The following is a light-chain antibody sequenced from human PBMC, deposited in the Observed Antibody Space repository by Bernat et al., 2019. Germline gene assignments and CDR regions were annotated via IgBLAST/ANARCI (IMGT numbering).Light chain of an antibody. J-gene: IGKJ4*02. CDR1: QSISSW. CDR3: QQYNSYPLT. V-gene: IGKV1-5*03. Sequence: DIQMTQSPSTLSTSVGDRVTITCLASQSISSWLAWYQQKPGTAPKLLIYKASSLEGGVPSRFSGSGSGTEFTLTISSLQPDDFATYYCQQYNSYPLTFGGGTKVEIK. CDR2: KAS.